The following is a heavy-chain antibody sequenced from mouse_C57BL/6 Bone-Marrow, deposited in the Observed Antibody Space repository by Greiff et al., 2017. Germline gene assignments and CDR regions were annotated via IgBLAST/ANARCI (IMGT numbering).Heavy chain of an antibody. Sequence: QVQLQQPGAELVRPGTSVKLSCKASGYTFTSYWMHWVKQRPGQGLEWIGVIDPSDSYTNYNQKFKGKATLTVDTSSSTAYMQLSSLTSEDSAVYCCARSNYYGSSYWYFDVWGTGTTVTVSS. D-gene: IGHD1-1*01. CDR3: ARSNYYGSSYWYFDV. CDR2: IDPSDSYT. V-gene: IGHV1-59*01. CDR1: GYTFTSYW. J-gene: IGHJ1*03.